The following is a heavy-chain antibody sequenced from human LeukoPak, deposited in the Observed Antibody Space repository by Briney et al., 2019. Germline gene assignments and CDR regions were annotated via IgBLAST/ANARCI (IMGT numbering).Heavy chain of an antibody. V-gene: IGHV4-31*03. J-gene: IGHJ5*02. CDR1: GGSISSGGYY. CDR3: ARRVSYRNCFDP. D-gene: IGHD1-26*01. CDR2: IYYSGST. Sequence: SETLSLTCTVSGGSISSGGYYWSWIRQHPGKGLEWIGYIYYSGSTYYNPSLKSRVTISVDTSKNQFSLKLSSVTAADTAVYYCARRVSYRNCFDPWGQGTLVTVSS.